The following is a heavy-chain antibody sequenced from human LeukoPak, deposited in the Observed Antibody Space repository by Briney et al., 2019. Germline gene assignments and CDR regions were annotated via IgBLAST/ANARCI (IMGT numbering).Heavy chain of an antibody. CDR2: IKQDGSEK. J-gene: IGHJ6*03. D-gene: IGHD6-13*01. CDR3: ARRWYSSTRNNYYYYYMDV. CDR1: GFIFSSYA. Sequence: PGGSLRLSCAASGFIFSSYAMSWVRQAPGKGLEWVANIKQDGSEKYYVDSVKGRFTISRDNAKNSLYLQMNSLRAEDTAVYYCARRWYSSTRNNYYYYYMDVWGKGTTVTVSS. V-gene: IGHV3-7*01.